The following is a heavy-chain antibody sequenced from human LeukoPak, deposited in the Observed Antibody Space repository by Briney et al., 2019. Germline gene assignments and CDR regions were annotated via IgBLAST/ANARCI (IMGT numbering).Heavy chain of an antibody. CDR3: ARIAGAAAGQDY. Sequence: PSETLSLTCAVYGGSFSGYYWSWIRQPPGKGLEWIGEINHSGSTNYNPSLKSRATISVDTSKNQLSLKLSSVTAADRAVYYCARIAGAAAGQDYWGQGTLVTVSS. CDR2: INHSGST. CDR1: GGSFSGYY. J-gene: IGHJ4*02. D-gene: IGHD6-25*01. V-gene: IGHV4-34*01.